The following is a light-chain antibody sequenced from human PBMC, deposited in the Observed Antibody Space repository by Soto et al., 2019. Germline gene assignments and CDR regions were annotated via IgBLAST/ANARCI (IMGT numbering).Light chain of an antibody. J-gene: IGKJ1*01. Sequence: EIVMTQSPATLSVSPAERSTLSFSSSQTISSNIAWYQHKSGQAPRLLIYGASTRATDIPARFSGSGSGTEFTLTITSLQSEDSAVYYWQQYNNWPRTFGQGTKVDI. CDR3: QQYNNWPRT. CDR1: QTISSN. CDR2: GAS. V-gene: IGKV3-15*01.